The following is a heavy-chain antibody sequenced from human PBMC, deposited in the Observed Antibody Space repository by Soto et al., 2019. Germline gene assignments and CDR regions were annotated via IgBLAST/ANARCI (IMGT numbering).Heavy chain of an antibody. V-gene: IGHV3-23*01. CDR2: ITSSGGGT. CDR1: GFTFSDYA. J-gene: IGHJ4*02. D-gene: IGHD3-22*01. Sequence: PGGSLRLSCAASGFTFSDYAMSWVRQAPGKGLEWVSTITSSGGGTYYADSVRGRFSVSRDILRSTMYLQMNNLAAEDSATYYCAKTPVEIYDSSGYSFDHWGQGTMVTVSS. CDR3: AKTPVEIYDSSGYSFDH.